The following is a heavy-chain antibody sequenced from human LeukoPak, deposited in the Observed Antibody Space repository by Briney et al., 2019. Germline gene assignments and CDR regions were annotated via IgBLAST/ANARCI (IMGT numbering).Heavy chain of an antibody. CDR2: IKSDGTT. CDR3: ARDLRTDSSFSPFDY. D-gene: IGHD3/OR15-3a*01. V-gene: IGHV3-74*01. Sequence: GGSLRLSCAASGFTFSSYWMHWVRQTPGKGLVWVSRIKSDGTTIYSDSVKDRFTVSRDNAKNTLYLQMNSLRAEDTAVYYCARDLRTDSSFSPFDYWGQGTLVTVSS. J-gene: IGHJ4*02. CDR1: GFTFSSYW.